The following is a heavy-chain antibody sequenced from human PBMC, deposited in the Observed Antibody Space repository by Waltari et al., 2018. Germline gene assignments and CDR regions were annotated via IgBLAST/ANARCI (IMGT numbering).Heavy chain of an antibody. CDR3: ARSGGGTTTFGVAE. V-gene: IGHV1-2*02. CDR1: GYTFTDFF. D-gene: IGHD3-3*01. Sequence: QVQLVQSGAEVKKSGASVKVSCKASGYTFTDFFIHWVRQAPGQGLEWMGRIKPKGGDRSYAQKFQGRVTLTGDTSITTAYMELTGLRSDDTAIYYCARSGGGTTTFGVAEWGQGSLVTVSS. CDR2: IKPKGGDR. J-gene: IGHJ4*02.